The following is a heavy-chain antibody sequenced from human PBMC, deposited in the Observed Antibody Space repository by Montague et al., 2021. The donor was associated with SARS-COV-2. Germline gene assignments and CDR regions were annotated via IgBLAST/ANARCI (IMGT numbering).Heavy chain of an antibody. J-gene: IGHJ6*02. CDR3: ASLGSPAYCGGDCCLRVYGTDV. V-gene: IGHV4-39*01. D-gene: IGHD2-21*02. CDR1: GGSISSSAYF. CDR2: IYYSGNT. Sequence: SETLSLTCTVSGGSISSSAYFWSWIRHSPGKGLEWIGPIYYSGNTYSNPSLKSRFTISMDTSKSQVSLKINSVTAADTSVYFCASLGSPAYCGGDCCLRVYGTDVWGQGTRVTVSS.